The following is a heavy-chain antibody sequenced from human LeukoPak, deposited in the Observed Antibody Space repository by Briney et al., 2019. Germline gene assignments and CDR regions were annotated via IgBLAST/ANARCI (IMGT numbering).Heavy chain of an antibody. CDR1: GYSISSAYY. CDR3: ARGFRGDNFDY. CDR2: MYHSGST. J-gene: IGHJ4*02. Sequence: SEALSLTCSVSGYSISSAYYWGWIRQPPGKGLEWIGTMYHSGSTNYNPSLKSRVTISVDTSKNQFSLKLSSVTAADTAVYFCARGFRGDNFDYWGQGTLVTVSS. V-gene: IGHV4-38-2*02. D-gene: IGHD7-27*01.